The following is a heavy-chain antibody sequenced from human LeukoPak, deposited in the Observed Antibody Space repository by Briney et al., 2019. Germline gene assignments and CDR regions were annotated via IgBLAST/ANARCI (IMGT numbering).Heavy chain of an antibody. Sequence: SGTLSLTCTVSGGSISSYYWSWIRQPPGKGLEWIGYIYYSGSTNYNPSLKSRVTISVDTSKNQFSLKLSSVTAADTAVYYCARRRHDYVWGSYRSSNWFDPLGPGNPGHRLL. CDR3: ARRRHDYVWGSYRSSNWFDP. CDR2: IYYSGST. J-gene: IGHJ5*02. D-gene: IGHD3-16*02. CDR1: GGSISSYY. V-gene: IGHV4-59*01.